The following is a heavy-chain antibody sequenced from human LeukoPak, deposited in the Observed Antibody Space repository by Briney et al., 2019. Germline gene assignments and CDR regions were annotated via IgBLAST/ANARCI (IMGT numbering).Heavy chain of an antibody. CDR3: AKEVSDYGDYVEAFDV. CDR2: INGDGGST. J-gene: IGHJ3*01. D-gene: IGHD4-17*01. V-gene: IGHV3-74*01. Sequence: GGSLRLSCAASGFTFSSYWMHWVRQAPGKGLVWVSRINGDGGSTTYADSVKGRFTISRDNAKNTLYLEMNSLRAEDTAVYYCAKEVSDYGDYVEAFDVWGQGTLVTVSS. CDR1: GFTFSSYW.